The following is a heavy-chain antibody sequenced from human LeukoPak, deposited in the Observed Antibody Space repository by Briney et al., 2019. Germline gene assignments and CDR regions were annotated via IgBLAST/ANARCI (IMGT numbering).Heavy chain of an antibody. CDR2: IISSSSTI. CDR3: ARAWDCTNGVCSPFDY. J-gene: IGHJ4*02. Sequence: GGSLRLSRAASGFTFSSYSMNWVRQAPGKGLEWVSYIISSSSTIYYADTVEGRFTISRDNAKNSRYLQMNSLRAEDTAVYYCARAWDCTNGVCSPFDYWGQGTLVTVSS. D-gene: IGHD2-8*01. V-gene: IGHV3-48*04. CDR1: GFTFSSYS.